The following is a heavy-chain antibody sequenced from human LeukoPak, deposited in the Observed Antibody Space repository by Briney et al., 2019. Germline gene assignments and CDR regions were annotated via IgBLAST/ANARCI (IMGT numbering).Heavy chain of an antibody. Sequence: WVRQPPGKGLDWIGSTHYSGSTYYNPSLMSRVTISTDTSKNQFSLKLSSVTAADTAVYYCAREMYDSGGYRVSYFDYWGQGTLVTVSS. V-gene: IGHV4-39*07. D-gene: IGHD3-22*01. CDR2: THYSGST. CDR3: AREMYDSGGYRVSYFDY. J-gene: IGHJ4*02.